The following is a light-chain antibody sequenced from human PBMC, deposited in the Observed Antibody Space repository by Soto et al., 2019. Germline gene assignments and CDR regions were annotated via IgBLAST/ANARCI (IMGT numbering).Light chain of an antibody. CDR1: QSISSW. CDR2: DAS. Sequence: DIQMTQSPSTLSASVVDRVTITCLASQSISSWLAWYQQKPGKAPKLLIYDASSLESGVPSRFSGSVSGTEFTLTISSLQPDDFATYYCQEYNSYTGTFGPGTKVDIK. J-gene: IGKJ1*01. CDR3: QEYNSYTGT. V-gene: IGKV1-5*01.